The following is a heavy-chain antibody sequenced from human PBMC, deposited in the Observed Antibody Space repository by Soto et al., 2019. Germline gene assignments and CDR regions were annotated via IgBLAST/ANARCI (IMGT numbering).Heavy chain of an antibody. J-gene: IGHJ3*02. CDR1: GGSISTGGLY. Sequence: QVQLREWGPGLVKPSQTLSLKCSVSGGSISTGGLYWSWIRQHPRKGLEWIGDIYYSGRTYDKPSLTSRVTISIEASKNQFSLKLTSVTAADTAVYYCAQALVFTGGDGFDIWGQGRLVTVSS. CDR2: IYYSGRT. D-gene: IGHD1-1*01. V-gene: IGHV4-31*02. CDR3: AQALVFTGGDGFDI.